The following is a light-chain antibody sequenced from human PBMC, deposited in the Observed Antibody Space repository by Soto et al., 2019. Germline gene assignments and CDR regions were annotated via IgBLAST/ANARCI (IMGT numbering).Light chain of an antibody. V-gene: IGLV2-8*01. J-gene: IGLJ3*02. CDR2: EVN. CDR1: FSDVGAYNY. Sequence: QSVLTQPPSASGSPGQSGTISCTGAFSDVGAYNYVSWYQQHSGKAPKLIIYEVNKRPSGVPDRFSGSKSANTASLTVSGLQVEDEADYHCSSYAGSSSLVFGGGTKLTVL. CDR3: SSYAGSSSLV.